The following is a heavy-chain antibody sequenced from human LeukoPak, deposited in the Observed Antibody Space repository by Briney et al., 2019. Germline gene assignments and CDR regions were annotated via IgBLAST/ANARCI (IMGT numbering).Heavy chain of an antibody. D-gene: IGHD4/OR15-4a*01. Sequence: PSETLSLTCTVSGDSMTNSNSCWAWNRRPPGKGLEWIGSIYYDGRTYYSPSPRSRVTVSADTSESQFSLKLSSVTAADTAVYYCARHYGAWGQGTLVTVPS. CDR3: ARHYGA. CDR2: IYYDGRT. CDR1: GDSMTNSNSC. V-gene: IGHV4-39*01. J-gene: IGHJ4*02.